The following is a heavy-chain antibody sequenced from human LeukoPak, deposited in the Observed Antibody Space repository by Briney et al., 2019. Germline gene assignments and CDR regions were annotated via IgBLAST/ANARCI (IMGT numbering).Heavy chain of an antibody. CDR1: GYIFSGYY. J-gene: IGHJ4*02. Sequence: APVQVSCQSSGYIFSGYYLHWVRQPPGQGLEWMGWINPNSGGTNYAQKFQGRVTMTRDTSISTAYMELSRLRSDDTAVYYYARGVYSGYDSFDYWGQGTPVTVSS. CDR3: ARGVYSGYDSFDY. D-gene: IGHD5-12*01. CDR2: INPNSGGT. V-gene: IGHV1-2*02.